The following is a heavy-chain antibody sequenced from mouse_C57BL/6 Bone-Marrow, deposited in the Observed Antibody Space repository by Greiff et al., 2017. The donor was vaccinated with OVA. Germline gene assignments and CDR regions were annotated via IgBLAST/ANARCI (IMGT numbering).Heavy chain of an antibody. D-gene: IGHD2-4*01. CDR1: GYTFTDYA. CDR3: AKLEALSYYDYDDY. V-gene: IGHV1-67*01. Sequence: QVQLQQSGPELVRPGVSVKLSCKGSGYTFTDYAMHWVKQSHAKSLEWIGVISTYYGDASYNKKFKDKATMTVDKSSSTAYMELARLTTKDSAVYYVAKLEALSYYDYDDYWGQGTTLTVSS. J-gene: IGHJ2*01. CDR2: ISTYYGDA.